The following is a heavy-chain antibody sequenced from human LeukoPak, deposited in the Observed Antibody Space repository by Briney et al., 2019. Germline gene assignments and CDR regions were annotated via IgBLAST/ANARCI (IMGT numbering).Heavy chain of an antibody. CDR3: ARDGYDSSGYYPYQPDNWFDP. J-gene: IGHJ5*02. CDR1: GYTFTSYG. Sequence: GASVKVSCKASGYTFTSYGISWVRQAPGQGLEWMGWISAYNGNTNYAQKLQGRVTMTTDTSTSTAYMELRSLRSDDTAVYYCARDGYDSSGYYPYQPDNWFDPWGQGTLVTVSS. CDR2: ISAYNGNT. D-gene: IGHD3-22*01. V-gene: IGHV1-18*01.